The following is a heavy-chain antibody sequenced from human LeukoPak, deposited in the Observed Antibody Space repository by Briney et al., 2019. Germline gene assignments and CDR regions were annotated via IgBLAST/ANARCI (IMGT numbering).Heavy chain of an antibody. J-gene: IGHJ3*02. CDR1: GFTFSSYA. CDR3: ARGRSITLLRGVAMSDGFDI. D-gene: IGHD3-10*01. CDR2: TDTSGRYV. V-gene: IGHV3-21*06. Sequence: GGSLRLSCAASGFTFSSYAMNWVRQAPGKGLEWVSFTDTSGRYVYYGDSVKGRFTISRDNAKNLLFLQMNGLRAEDTALYYCARGRSITLLRGVAMSDGFDIWGQGAMVAVSS.